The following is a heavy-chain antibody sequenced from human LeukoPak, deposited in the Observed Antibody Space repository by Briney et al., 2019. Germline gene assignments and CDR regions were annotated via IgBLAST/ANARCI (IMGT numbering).Heavy chain of an antibody. CDR1: GESFSGYY. J-gene: IGHJ4*02. D-gene: IGHD5-24*01. V-gene: IGHV4-34*01. CDR2: INHSGST. CDR3: ARVRNSMATTFDY. Sequence: SETLSLTCAVYGESFSGYYWSWIRQPPGKGLEWIGEINHSGSTNYNPSLKSRVTISVDTSKNQFSLKLSSVTAADTAVYYCARVRNSMATTFDYWGQGTLVTVSS.